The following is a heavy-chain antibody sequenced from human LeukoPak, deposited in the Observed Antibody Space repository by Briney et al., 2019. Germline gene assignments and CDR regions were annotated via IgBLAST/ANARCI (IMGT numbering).Heavy chain of an antibody. Sequence: GGSLRLSCAASGFIVNSFGMYWVRQAPGKGLEWVAVISYDGSNTYYVASVKGRFTISRDNSKNTLYLQMNSLTTEDTAVYYCAKEGAGGSSYYFESWGQGTLVTVSS. CDR1: GFIVNSFG. CDR2: ISYDGSNT. CDR3: AKEGAGGSSYYFES. V-gene: IGHV3-30*18. D-gene: IGHD2-15*01. J-gene: IGHJ4*02.